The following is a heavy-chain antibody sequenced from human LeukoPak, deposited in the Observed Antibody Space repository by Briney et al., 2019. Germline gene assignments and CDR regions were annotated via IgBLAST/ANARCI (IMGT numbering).Heavy chain of an antibody. Sequence: PSETLSLTCTVSGDSISSGDYYWRWIRQPAGKGLEWIGRISSSGSTNYNPSLKSRVTISVDTSKNQFSLKLSSVTAADTAVYYCARAPRGSRTTTSCLQDWGQGTLVTVSS. CDR1: GDSISSGDYY. CDR2: ISSSGST. J-gene: IGHJ4*02. D-gene: IGHD2-2*01. V-gene: IGHV4-61*02. CDR3: ARAPRGSRTTTSCLQD.